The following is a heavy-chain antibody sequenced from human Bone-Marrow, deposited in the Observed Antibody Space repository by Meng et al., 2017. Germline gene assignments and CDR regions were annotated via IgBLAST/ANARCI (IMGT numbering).Heavy chain of an antibody. D-gene: IGHD6-13*01. CDR1: GFTFSNYW. Sequence: GESLKISCAASGFTFSNYWMHWVRQAPGKGLVWVSRLSRDGSTTAYAGSVKSRFTISRDNAKNTLFLQMNSLTAEDTAVYYCARDMSSSWYFPSDAFDVWGQGKRVTVSS. CDR2: LSRDGSTT. V-gene: IGHV3-74*01. CDR3: ARDMSSSWYFPSDAFDV. J-gene: IGHJ3*01.